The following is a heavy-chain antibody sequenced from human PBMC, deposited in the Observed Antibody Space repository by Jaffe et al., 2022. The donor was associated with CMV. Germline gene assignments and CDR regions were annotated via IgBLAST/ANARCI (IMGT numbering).Heavy chain of an antibody. J-gene: IGHJ3*02. V-gene: IGHV3-74*01. D-gene: IGHD6-19*01. CDR2: INSDGSST. CDR3: ARDEAYSSGQDAFDI. CDR1: GFTFSSYW. Sequence: EVQLVESGGGLVQPGGSLRLSCAASGFTFSSYWMHWVRQAPGKGLVWVSRINSDGSSTSYADSVKGRFTISRDNAKNTLYLQMNSLRAEDTAVYYCARDEAYSSGQDAFDIWGQGTMVTVSS.